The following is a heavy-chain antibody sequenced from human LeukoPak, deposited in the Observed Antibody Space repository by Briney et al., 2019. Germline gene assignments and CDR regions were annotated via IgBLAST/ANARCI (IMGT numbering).Heavy chain of an antibody. CDR2: IRYDGSNK. Sequence: GGSLRLSCAASGFTFSSYGMHWVRQAPGKGLEWVAFIRYDGSNKYYADSVKGRFTISRDNSKNTLYLQMNSLRDEDTAVYYCASGSLARGGSDYWGQGTLVTVSS. CDR3: ASGSLARGGSDY. D-gene: IGHD5-12*01. J-gene: IGHJ4*02. CDR1: GFTFSSYG. V-gene: IGHV3-30*02.